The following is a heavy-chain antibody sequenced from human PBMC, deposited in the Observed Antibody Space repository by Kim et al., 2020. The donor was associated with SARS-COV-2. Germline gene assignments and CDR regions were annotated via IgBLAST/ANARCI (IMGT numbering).Heavy chain of an antibody. J-gene: IGHJ4*02. CDR2: IDQSGST. CDR3: ARGRGGITMIVVVITAAEYYFDS. Sequence: GYQWGGIRPSPGKGLEWIGEIDQSGSTNYNPSLKSRVTISADTSKNQFSLKLSSVTAADTAVYYCARGRGGITMIVVVITAAEYYFDSWVQG. V-gene: IGHV4-34*01. CDR1: GYQ. D-gene: IGHD3-22*01.